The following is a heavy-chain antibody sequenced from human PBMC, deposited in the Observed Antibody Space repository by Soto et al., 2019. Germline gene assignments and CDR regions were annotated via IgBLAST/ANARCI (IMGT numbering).Heavy chain of an antibody. V-gene: IGHV1-69*13. CDR3: ASGHSSGWGQFDY. CDR2: IIPIFGTA. J-gene: IGHJ4*02. D-gene: IGHD6-19*01. Sequence: SVKVSCKASGGTFSSYAISWVRQAPGQGLEWMGGIIPIFGTANYAQKFQGRVTITADESTSTAYMELSSLRSEDTAVYHCASGHSSGWGQFDYWGQGTLVTVSS. CDR1: GGTFSSYA.